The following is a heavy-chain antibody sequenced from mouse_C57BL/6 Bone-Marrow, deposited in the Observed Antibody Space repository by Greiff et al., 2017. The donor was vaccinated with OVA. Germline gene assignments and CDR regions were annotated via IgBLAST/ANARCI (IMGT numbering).Heavy chain of an antibody. CDR1: GYSITSGYD. V-gene: IGHV3-1*01. CDR2: ISYSGST. J-gene: IGHJ1*03. CDR3: ARWSYYYVSSFWYFDV. Sequence: EVNLVESGPGMVKPSQSLSLTCTVTGYSITSGYDWHWIRHFPGNKLEWMGYISYSGSTNYNPSLKSRISITHDTSKNHFFLKLNSVTTEDTATYYCARWSYYYVSSFWYFDVWGTGTTVTVSS. D-gene: IGHD1-1*01.